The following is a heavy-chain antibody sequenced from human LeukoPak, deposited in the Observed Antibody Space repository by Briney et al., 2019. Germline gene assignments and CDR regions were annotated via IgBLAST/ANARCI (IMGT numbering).Heavy chain of an antibody. CDR2: INPSGSNS. D-gene: IGHD1-14*01. CDR1: GYTFSSYY. V-gene: IGHV1-46*01. J-gene: IGHJ4*02. Sequence: ASVKVSCKASGYTFSSYYIHWVRQAPGQGLQWMGVINPSGSNSRYAEEFQGRVTMTRDTSTNTVNMELSSLRSNDTAVYYCARGTRKGGGYWGQGTLVTVSS. CDR3: ARGTRKGGGY.